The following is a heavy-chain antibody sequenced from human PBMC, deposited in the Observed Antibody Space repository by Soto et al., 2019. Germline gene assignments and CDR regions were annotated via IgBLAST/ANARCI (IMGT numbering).Heavy chain of an antibody. CDR2: IMPVFATP. D-gene: IGHD2-2*01. Sequence: QVQLMQSGAEVKKPGSSVKVSCKASGGTFSTSAISWVRQAPGEGLEWVGGIMPVFATPDYAQKFQGRVTRSADESTTTGYLELTSPTTDGTAVYSCARNKDRQQLGGNYSYSLDVWGQGTAITVPS. J-gene: IGHJ6*02. V-gene: IGHV1-69*12. CDR3: ARNKDRQQLGGNYSYSLDV. CDR1: GGTFSTSA.